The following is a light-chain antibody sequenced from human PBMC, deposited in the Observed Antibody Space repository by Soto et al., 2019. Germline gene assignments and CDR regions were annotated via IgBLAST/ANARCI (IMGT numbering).Light chain of an antibody. J-gene: IGLJ1*01. Sequence: ALTQPRSVSGSPGQSVTLSCTGTSSDVGGYNYVSWYQQHPGKAPKVMIYDVSKRPSGVPDRFSGSRSGNTASLTISGLQAEDEADYYCCAYAGRYTYVFGTGTKVTVL. CDR2: DVS. CDR3: CAYAGRYTYV. CDR1: SSDVGGYNY. V-gene: IGLV2-11*01.